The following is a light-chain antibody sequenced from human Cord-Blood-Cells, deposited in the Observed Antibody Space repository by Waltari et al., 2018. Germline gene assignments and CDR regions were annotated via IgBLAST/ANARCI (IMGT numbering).Light chain of an antibody. V-gene: IGLV2-8*01. CDR1: SSDVAGYNY. Sequence: QSALTQPPSASGSPGQSVTISCTGTSSDVAGYNYVSWYQQHPGKAPKLMIYEVSKRPSGVPDRFSGSKSGNTASLTVSGLQAEDGAEYYGSSYAGSNNLVFGGGTKLTVL. CDR2: EVS. CDR3: SSYAGSNNLV. J-gene: IGLJ3*02.